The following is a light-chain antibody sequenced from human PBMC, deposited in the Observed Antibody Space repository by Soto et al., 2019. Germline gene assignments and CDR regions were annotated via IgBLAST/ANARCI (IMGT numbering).Light chain of an antibody. CDR3: QQYGTLPQT. CDR1: QRVSSTC. CDR2: GAS. V-gene: IGKV3-20*01. Sequence: EIVLTQSPGTLSLSPGERATLSCRASQRVSSTCLAWYRQKPGQAPRLLIYGASSRATGIQERISGSGSGTDFDLPIDRLEHEELAVYYCQQYGTLPQTFGQGTKEEIK. J-gene: IGKJ1*01.